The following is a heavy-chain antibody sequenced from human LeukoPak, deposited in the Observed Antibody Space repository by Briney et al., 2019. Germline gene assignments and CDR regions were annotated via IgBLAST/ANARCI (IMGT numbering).Heavy chain of an antibody. CDR1: SGSISTYY. D-gene: IGHD3-22*01. CDR3: ARQAGMFTTFDF. Sequence: SETLSLTCTVSSGSISTYYWTWIRQPPGKGLEWIGYISYSGSTKYNPSLTRRTTISLDTSKNQFSLELRSMTAADTAIYYCARQAGMFTTFDFWGQGILVTVSS. CDR2: ISYSGST. J-gene: IGHJ4*02. V-gene: IGHV4-59*08.